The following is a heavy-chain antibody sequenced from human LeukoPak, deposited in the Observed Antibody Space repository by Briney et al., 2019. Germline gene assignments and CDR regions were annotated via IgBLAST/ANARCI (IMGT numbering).Heavy chain of an antibody. CDR1: GGTFSSYA. V-gene: IGHV1-69*05. CDR2: IIPIFGTA. J-gene: IGHJ4*02. Sequence: ASVKVSCKASGGTFSSYAISWVRQAPGQGLEWMGRIIPIFGTANYAQKFQGRVTITTDESTSTAYMELSSLRSEDTAVYYCALAVAGRIDYWGQGTLVTVSS. CDR3: ALAVAGRIDY. D-gene: IGHD6-19*01.